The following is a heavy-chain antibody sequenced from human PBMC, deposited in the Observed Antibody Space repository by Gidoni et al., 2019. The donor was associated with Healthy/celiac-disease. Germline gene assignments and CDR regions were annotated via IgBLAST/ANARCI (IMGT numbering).Heavy chain of an antibody. J-gene: IGHJ6*02. CDR1: GFTFSSYA. V-gene: IGHV3-23*01. CDR3: AKGVFWSGSDYYGMDV. Sequence: EVQLLESGGGLLQPGGSLRLSCAASGFTFSSYAMSWVRQAPGKGLEWVSAISGSGGSTYYADSVKGRFTISRDNSKNTLYLQMNSLRAEDTAVYYCAKGVFWSGSDYYGMDVWGQGTTVTVSS. D-gene: IGHD3-3*01. CDR2: ISGSGGST.